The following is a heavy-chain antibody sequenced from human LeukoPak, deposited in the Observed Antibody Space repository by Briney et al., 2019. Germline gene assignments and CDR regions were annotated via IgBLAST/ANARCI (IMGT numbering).Heavy chain of an antibody. V-gene: IGHV3-33*06. D-gene: IGHD3-16*01. CDR2: IWYDGSEK. CDR3: AKGLDYYYGMDV. J-gene: IGHJ6*02. CDR1: GLTFRNYG. Sequence: GGSLRLSCAVSGLTFRNYGMHWVRQAPGKGLEWVAVIWYDGSEKYYVDSVKGRFTISRDNSKNTLYLQMNSLRAEDTAVYYCAKGLDYYYGMDVWGQGTTVTVSS.